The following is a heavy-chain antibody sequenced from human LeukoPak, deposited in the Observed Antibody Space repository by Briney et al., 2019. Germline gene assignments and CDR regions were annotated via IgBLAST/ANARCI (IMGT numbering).Heavy chain of an antibody. D-gene: IGHD6-19*01. Sequence: SETLSLTCTVSGGSISSYYWSWIRQPPGKGLEWIGYLYYSGRTNYNPSLKSRVTISVDTSKNQFSLKLSSVTAADTAVYYCARTLSESYYYYGTDVWGQGTAVTVSS. V-gene: IGHV4-59*01. CDR2: LYYSGRT. CDR1: GGSISSYY. J-gene: IGHJ6*02. CDR3: ARTLSESYYYYGTDV.